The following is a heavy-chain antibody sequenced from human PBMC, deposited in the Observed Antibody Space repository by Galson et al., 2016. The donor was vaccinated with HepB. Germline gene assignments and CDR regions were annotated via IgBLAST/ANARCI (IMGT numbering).Heavy chain of an antibody. D-gene: IGHD2-21*02. Sequence: SVKVSCKASGGTFSNYRIDWVRQAPGQGLEWMGGIIPVSSTPNYALKFQVRVTITADESTSSSYMEGSSLKSQDTAVYYFTRGGLSNQALLFPEPLRTWGQGTLVTVSS. CDR2: IIPVSSTP. V-gene: IGHV1-69*13. CDR1: GGTFSNYR. CDR3: TRGGLSNQALLFPEPLRT. J-gene: IGHJ4*02.